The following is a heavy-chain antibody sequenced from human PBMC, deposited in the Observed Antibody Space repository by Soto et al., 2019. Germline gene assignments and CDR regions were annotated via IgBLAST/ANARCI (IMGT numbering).Heavy chain of an antibody. D-gene: IGHD1-26*01. CDR3: ARDLVGANWFDP. V-gene: IGHV3-30-3*01. J-gene: IGHJ5*02. CDR2: ISYDGSNK. CDR1: GFTFSSYA. Sequence: GGSLRLSCAASGFTFSSYAMHWVRQAPGKGLEWVAVISYDGSNKYYADSVKGRFTISRDNSKNTLYLQMNSLRAEDTAVYYCARDLVGANWFDPWGQGTLVPVSS.